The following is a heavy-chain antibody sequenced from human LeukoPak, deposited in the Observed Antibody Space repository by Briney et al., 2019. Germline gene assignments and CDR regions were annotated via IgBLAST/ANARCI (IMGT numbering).Heavy chain of an antibody. CDR1: GGSISSGDYY. CDR2: IYYSGST. CDR3: ARSMVRGVINGY. Sequence: SERLSLTCTVSGGSISSGDYYWSWIRQPPGKGLEWIGYIYYSGSTYYNPSLKSRVTISVDTSKNQFSLKLSSVTAADTAVYYCARSMVRGVINGYSGQGTLVTVSS. V-gene: IGHV4-30-4*01. D-gene: IGHD3-10*01. J-gene: IGHJ4*02.